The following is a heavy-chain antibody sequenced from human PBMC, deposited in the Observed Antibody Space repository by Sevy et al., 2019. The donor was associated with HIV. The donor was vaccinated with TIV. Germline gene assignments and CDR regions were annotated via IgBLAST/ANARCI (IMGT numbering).Heavy chain of an antibody. D-gene: IGHD2-8*01. CDR1: GGTFSSYA. CDR3: ARDCTNGVCLFDY. J-gene: IGHJ4*02. Sequence: ASLKVSCKASGGTFSSYAISWVRQAPGQGLEWMGGIIPIFGTANYAQKFQGRVTITADESTSTAYMELSSLRSEDTAVYYCARDCTNGVCLFDYWGQGTLVTVSS. V-gene: IGHV1-69*13. CDR2: IIPIFGTA.